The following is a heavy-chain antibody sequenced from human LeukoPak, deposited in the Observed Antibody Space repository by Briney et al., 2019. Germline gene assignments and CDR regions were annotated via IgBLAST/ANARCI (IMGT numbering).Heavy chain of an antibody. CDR2: IYTSGST. Sequence: PSETLSLTCTVSGGSISSYYWSWIRQPPGKGLEWIGYIYTSGSTNYNPSLKSRVTISVDTSKNQFSLKLSSVTAADTAVYYCARHPPPPDADAFDIWGQGTMVTVSS. J-gene: IGHJ3*02. D-gene: IGHD1-14*01. CDR1: GGSISSYY. V-gene: IGHV4-4*09. CDR3: ARHPPPPDADAFDI.